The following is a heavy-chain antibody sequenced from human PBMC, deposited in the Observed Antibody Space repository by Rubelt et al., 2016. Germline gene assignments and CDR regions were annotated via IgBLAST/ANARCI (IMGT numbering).Heavy chain of an antibody. CDR2: INPSGGST. V-gene: IGHV1-46*01. CDR1: GYTFTSYY. Sequence: QVQLVQSGAEVKKPGASVKVSCKASGYTFTSYYMHWVRQAPGQGLEWMGIINPSGGSTSYAQKFKGRVTITADKSTSTAYMELSSLRSEDTAVYYCARGVEYYYGSGTNWFDPWGQGTLVTVSS. CDR3: ARGVEYYYGSGTNWFDP. D-gene: IGHD3-10*01. J-gene: IGHJ5*02.